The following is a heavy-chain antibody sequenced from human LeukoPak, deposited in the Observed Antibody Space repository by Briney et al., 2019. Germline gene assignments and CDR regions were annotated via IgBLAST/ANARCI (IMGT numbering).Heavy chain of an antibody. CDR1: GYTFTAYD. CDR3: TRDVGSRYGHDC. V-gene: IGHV1-2*02. Sequence: ASVTVSFTASGYTFTAYDIHWLRQAPGQGLEWMGWINPNSGGTNYAQKFQGRVTMTRDPSISTAYMELSRLRADDTAVYYCTRDVGSRYGHDCWGQGTLVTVSS. CDR2: INPNSGGT. J-gene: IGHJ4*02. D-gene: IGHD5-18*01.